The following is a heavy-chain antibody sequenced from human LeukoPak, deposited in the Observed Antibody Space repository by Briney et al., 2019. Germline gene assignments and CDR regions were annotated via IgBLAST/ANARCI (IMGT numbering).Heavy chain of an antibody. Sequence: PGGSLRLSCAASGFTFDDYAMHWVRQAPGKGLEWVSGISWNSGSIGYADSVKGRFTISRDNAKNSLYLQMNSLRAGDTALYYCAKTHLPYCSSTSRYFDYWGQGTLVTVSS. V-gene: IGHV3-9*01. J-gene: IGHJ4*02. CDR1: GFTFDDYA. CDR2: ISWNSGSI. D-gene: IGHD2-2*01. CDR3: AKTHLPYCSSTSRYFDY.